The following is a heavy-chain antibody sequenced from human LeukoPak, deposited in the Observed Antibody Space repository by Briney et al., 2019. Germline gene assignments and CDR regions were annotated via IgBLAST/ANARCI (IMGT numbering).Heavy chain of an antibody. CDR2: IYTSGTT. Sequence: PSETLSLTCTVSDDSIHYYYWTWIRQPPGKGLEWIGYIYTSGTTNYNPSLQSRVTMSLDTSKNQFSLRLSSVTAADTVVYYCARHSDIWPVSWFDPWGRGILVTVSS. D-gene: IGHD2-21*01. V-gene: IGHV4-4*09. J-gene: IGHJ5*02. CDR1: DDSIHYYY. CDR3: ARHSDIWPVSWFDP.